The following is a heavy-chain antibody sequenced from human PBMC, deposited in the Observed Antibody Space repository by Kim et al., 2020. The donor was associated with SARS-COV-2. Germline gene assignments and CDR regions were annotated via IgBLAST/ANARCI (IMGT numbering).Heavy chain of an antibody. V-gene: IGHV3-48*02. Sequence: SVKGRFTISRDNAKNSLYLQMNSLRDEDTAVYYCARAVGATLYYYYGMDVWGQGTTVTVSS. D-gene: IGHD1-26*01. J-gene: IGHJ6*02. CDR3: ARAVGATLYYYYGMDV.